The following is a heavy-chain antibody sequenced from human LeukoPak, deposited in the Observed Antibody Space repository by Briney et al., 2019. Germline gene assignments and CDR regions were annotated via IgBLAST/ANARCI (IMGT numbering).Heavy chain of an antibody. D-gene: IGHD3-10*01. CDR2: INPKSGGT. CDR3: ARDVSVYDSGSYFFDC. V-gene: IGHV1-2*02. J-gene: IGHJ4*02. CDR1: GDTFTGYY. Sequence: ASVKVSCKASGDTFTGYYRHWVRQAPGQGLEWMGWINPKSGGTNYAQKFQGRVTMTRDTSIYTAYMELSRLTSDDTAVYYCARDVSVYDSGSYFFDCWGQGTLVTVSS.